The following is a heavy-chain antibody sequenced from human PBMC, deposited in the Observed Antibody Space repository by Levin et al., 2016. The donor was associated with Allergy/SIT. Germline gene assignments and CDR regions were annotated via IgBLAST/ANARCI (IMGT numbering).Heavy chain of an antibody. Sequence: ASVKVSCKASGYTFTSYAMNWVRQAPGQGLEWMGWINTNTGNPTYAQGFTGRFVFSLDTSVSTAYLQISSLKAEDTAVYYCAHYATPQWLVLNDYYYGMDVWGQGTTVTVSS. D-gene: IGHD6-19*01. V-gene: IGHV7-4-1*02. CDR3: AHYATPQWLVLNDYYYGMDV. CDR2: INTNTGNP. J-gene: IGHJ6*02. CDR1: GYTFTSYA.